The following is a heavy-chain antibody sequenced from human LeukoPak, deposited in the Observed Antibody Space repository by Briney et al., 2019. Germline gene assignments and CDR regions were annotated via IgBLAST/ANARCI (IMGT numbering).Heavy chain of an antibody. CDR2: IRSKANSHAT. CDR1: GFTFSSHA. CDR3: TRRSQGLYFDY. J-gene: IGHJ4*02. V-gene: IGHV3-73*01. Sequence: GGSLRLSCAASGFTFSSHAMSWVRQAPGKGLEWVGRIRSKANSHATAYAASVKGRFTISRDDSKNTAYVQMNSLKTEDTAVYYCTRRSQGLYFDYWGQGTLVTVSS.